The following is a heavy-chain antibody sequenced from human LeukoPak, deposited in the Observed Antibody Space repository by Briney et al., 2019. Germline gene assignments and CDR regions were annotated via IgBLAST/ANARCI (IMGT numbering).Heavy chain of an antibody. J-gene: IGHJ4*02. CDR1: GLTFSSYE. V-gene: IGHV3-30*04. CDR3: ARLGIAAAGTLVDY. D-gene: IGHD6-13*01. CDR2: ILFDGSDK. Sequence: GGSLRLSCAASGLTFSSYEMNWVRQAPGKGLEWVAVILFDGSDKYYADSVKGRFTISRDNSKNTLYLQMNSLRAEDTAVYYCARLGIAAAGTLVDYWGQGTLVTVSS.